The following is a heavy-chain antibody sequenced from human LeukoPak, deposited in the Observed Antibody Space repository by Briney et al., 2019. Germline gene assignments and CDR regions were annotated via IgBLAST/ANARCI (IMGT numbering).Heavy chain of an antibody. V-gene: IGHV3-30*03. CDR2: ISYDGSNK. D-gene: IGHD2-2*01. CDR3: ARAPGPIVVVPAAVGLYFDY. J-gene: IGHJ4*02. CDR1: GFTFSSFG. Sequence: GRSLRLSCAASGFTFSSFGMHWVRQAPGKGLEWVAVISYDGSNKYYADSVKGRFTISRDNSKNTLYLQMNSLRSDDTAVYYCARAPGPIVVVPAAVGLYFDYWGQGTLVTVSS.